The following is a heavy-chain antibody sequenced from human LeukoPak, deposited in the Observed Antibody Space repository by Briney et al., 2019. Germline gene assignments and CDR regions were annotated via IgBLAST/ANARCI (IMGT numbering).Heavy chain of an antibody. CDR2: ISSSGSTI. D-gene: IGHD4-23*01. Sequence: GGSLRLSCAASGFTFSTYSMKWVRQAPGKGLEWVSYISSSGSTIYYADSVKGRFTISRDNAKNSLYLQMNSLRAEDTAVYYCARVFYDYGGNLNWFDPWGQGTLVTVSS. CDR1: GFTFSTYS. V-gene: IGHV3-48*04. J-gene: IGHJ5*02. CDR3: ARVFYDYGGNLNWFDP.